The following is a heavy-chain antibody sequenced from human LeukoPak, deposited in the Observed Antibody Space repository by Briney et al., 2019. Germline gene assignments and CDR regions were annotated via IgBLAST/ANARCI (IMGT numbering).Heavy chain of an antibody. CDR2: IIPIFGTA. V-gene: IGHV1-69*13. D-gene: IGHD5-12*01. J-gene: IGHJ4*02. Sequence: WASVKVSCKASGGTFSSYAISWVRQAPGQGLEWMGGIIPIFGTANYAQKFQGRVTITADESTSTAYMEVSSLRSEDTAVYYCARAYSGYDFFDYWGQGILVTVSS. CDR3: ARAYSGYDFFDY. CDR1: GGTFSSYA.